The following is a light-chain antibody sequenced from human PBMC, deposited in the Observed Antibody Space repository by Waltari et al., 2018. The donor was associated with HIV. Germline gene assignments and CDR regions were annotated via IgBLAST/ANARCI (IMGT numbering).Light chain of an antibody. CDR3: NSYTSTTTRWL. J-gene: IGLJ3*02. Sequence: QSALTQPDSVSGSPGQSIIISCTGTSSDVGGYNFVSWYQQHPGKAPKRIIFDVVNRPSGVSNRFAGSKSGNTASLTISGLQTEDEADYYCNSYTSTTTRWLFGGGTRLTVL. CDR1: SSDVGGYNF. V-gene: IGLV2-14*03. CDR2: DVV.